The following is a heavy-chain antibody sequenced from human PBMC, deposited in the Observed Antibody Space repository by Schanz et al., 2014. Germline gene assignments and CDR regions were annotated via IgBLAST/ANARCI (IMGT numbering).Heavy chain of an antibody. CDR3: ARDGHSSIWDSYYFYGLDV. CDR2: INPNSGGT. D-gene: IGHD6-13*01. V-gene: IGHV1-2*06. J-gene: IGHJ6*02. Sequence: QVQLVQSGAEVKKPGASVKVSCKASGHPFTAYYMHWVRQAPGQGLEWMGRINPNSGGTNYAENFQGRATMTRDTSTSTVYMELSRLTSDDTALYYCARDGHSSIWDSYYFYGLDVWGQGTTVTVSS. CDR1: GHPFTAYY.